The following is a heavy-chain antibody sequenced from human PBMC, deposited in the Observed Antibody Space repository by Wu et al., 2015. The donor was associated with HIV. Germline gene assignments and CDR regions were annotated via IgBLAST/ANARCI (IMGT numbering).Heavy chain of an antibody. D-gene: IGHD1-26*01. V-gene: IGHV1-8*02. CDR2: MNPKSGSA. CDR1: GYTFTSLN. Sequence: QVQLVQSGTVVQKPGTSVRVSCRVSGYTFTSLNINWIRHAPGRGLEWMGWMNPKSGSAGFGRDFQGRVSMTRNNSISTAYMELSGLTSDDTAIYYCARVGVLLTSADLLEYFQHWGRAPVSSSPQ. CDR3: ARVGVLLTSADLLEYFQH. J-gene: IGHJ1*01.